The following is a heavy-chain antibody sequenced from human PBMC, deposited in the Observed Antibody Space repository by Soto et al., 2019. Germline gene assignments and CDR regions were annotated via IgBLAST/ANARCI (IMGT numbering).Heavy chain of an antibody. V-gene: IGHV3-72*01. CDR1: GFTFSDHY. J-gene: IGHJ6*03. CDR3: ARARSENCSGGTCSPYYYYYYYMDV. CDR2: SGNKPNSYTT. Sequence: GGSLRLSCAASGFTFSDHYMDWVRQAPGKGLEWVGRSGNKPNSYTTEYAASVKGRFTISRDDSKNSLYLQMNSLKSEDTAVYYCARARSENCSGGTCSPYYYYYYYMDVWGKGTTVTVSS. D-gene: IGHD2-15*01.